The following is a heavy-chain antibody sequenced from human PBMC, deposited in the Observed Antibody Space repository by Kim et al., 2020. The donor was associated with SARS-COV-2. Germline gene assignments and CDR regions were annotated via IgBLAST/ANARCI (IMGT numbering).Heavy chain of an antibody. D-gene: IGHD4-4*01. CDR2: IYYSGST. CDR1: GGSISSSSYY. J-gene: IGHJ5*02. V-gene: IGHV4-39*07. Sequence: SETLSLTCTVSGGSISSSSYYWGWIRQPPGKGLEWIGSIYYSGSTYYNPSLKSRVTISVDTSKNQFSLKLSSVTAADTAVYYCARDPFLPAVTTYFWASWGQGTLVTVSS. CDR3: ARDPFLPAVTTYFWAS.